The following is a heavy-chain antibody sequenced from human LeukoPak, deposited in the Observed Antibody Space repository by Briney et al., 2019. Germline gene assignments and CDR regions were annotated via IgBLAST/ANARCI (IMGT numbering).Heavy chain of an antibody. V-gene: IGHV3-30*18. Sequence: GGSLRLSCAASGFTFSSYGMHWVRQAPGKGLEWVAVISYDGSNKYYADSVKGRFTISRDNSKNTLYLQTNSLRAEDTAVYYCAKVVYSGYDSYHYGMDVWGQGTTVTVSS. CDR3: AKVVYSGYDSYHYGMDV. CDR2: ISYDGSNK. CDR1: GFTFSSYG. J-gene: IGHJ6*02. D-gene: IGHD5-12*01.